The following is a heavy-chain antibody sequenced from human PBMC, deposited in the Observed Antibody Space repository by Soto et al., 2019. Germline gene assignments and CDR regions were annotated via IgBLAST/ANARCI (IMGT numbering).Heavy chain of an antibody. D-gene: IGHD2-15*01. V-gene: IGHV3-72*01. CDR3: VRGRNVARIEGFDV. CDR2: IGKKVEGYRI. CDR1: GFTFSDHY. J-gene: IGHJ3*01. Sequence: GGSLRLSCVASGFTFSDHYMDWVRQAPGKGLEWVGRIGKKVEGYRIEYAAFVRGRFTISRDDSKNSLYLQMNSLETEDTAVYYCVRGRNVARIEGFDVWGQGTMVTVSS.